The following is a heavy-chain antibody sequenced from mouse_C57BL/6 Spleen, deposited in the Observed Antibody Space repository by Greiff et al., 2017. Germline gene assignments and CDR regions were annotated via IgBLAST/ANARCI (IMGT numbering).Heavy chain of an antibody. J-gene: IGHJ2*01. CDR1: GYTFPSYW. CDR2: IDPSDSYT. CDR3: ARSGLYDGYPFDY. Sequence: QVQLQQPGAELVMPGASVKLSCKASGYTFPSYWMHWVKQRPGQGLEWIGEIDPSDSYTNYNQKFKGKSTLTVDKSSSTAYMQLSSLTSEDSAVYYCARSGLYDGYPFDYWGQGTTLTVSS. V-gene: IGHV1-69*01. D-gene: IGHD2-3*01.